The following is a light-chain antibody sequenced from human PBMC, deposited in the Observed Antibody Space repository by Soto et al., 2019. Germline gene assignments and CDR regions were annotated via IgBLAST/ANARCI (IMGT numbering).Light chain of an antibody. CDR2: KAS. J-gene: IGKJ4*01. CDR3: QQYYSAPLT. V-gene: IGKV1-5*03. CDR1: QSISSW. Sequence: DIQMTQSPSTLSASVGDRVTITCRASQSISSWLAWYQQKPGKAPNLLIYKASSLESGVPSRFSGSGSGTEFTLTISSLQAEDVAVYYCQQYYSAPLTFGGGTKVDTK.